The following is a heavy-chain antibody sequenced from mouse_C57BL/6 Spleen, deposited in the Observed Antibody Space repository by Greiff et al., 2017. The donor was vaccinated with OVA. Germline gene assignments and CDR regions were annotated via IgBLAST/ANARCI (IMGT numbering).Heavy chain of an antibody. D-gene: IGHD2-4*01. V-gene: IGHV5-17*01. J-gene: IGHJ3*01. CDR1: GFTFSDYG. CDR3: ARNGGLRAWFAY. Sequence: EVKLMESGGGLVKPGGSLKLSCAASGFTFSDYGMHWVRQAPEKGLEWVAYISSGSSTIYYADTVKGRFTISRDNAKNTLFLQMTSLRSEDTAMYYCARNGGLRAWFAYWGQGTLVTVSA. CDR2: ISSGSSTI.